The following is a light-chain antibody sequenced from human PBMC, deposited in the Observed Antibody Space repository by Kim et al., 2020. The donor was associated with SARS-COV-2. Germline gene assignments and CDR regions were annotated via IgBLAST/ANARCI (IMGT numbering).Light chain of an antibody. CDR2: DAA. Sequence: PGASATLSCRASQNVGISSPWYQQTPGQAPRHLVYDAAIRAAGITDRYAGSGPGTGSTLTIGSLAPGDCAVYYWQQCANWTPALTFGGGA. CDR3: QQCANWTPALT. V-gene: IGKV3D-11*02. J-gene: IGKJ4*01. CDR1: QNVGIS.